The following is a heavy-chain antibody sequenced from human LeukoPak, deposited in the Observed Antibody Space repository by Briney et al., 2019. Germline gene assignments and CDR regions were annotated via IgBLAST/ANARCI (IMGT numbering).Heavy chain of an antibody. Sequence: GGSLRLSCAASGFTFSSYGMNWVRQAPGKGLEWVSYISSSGSTIYYADSVKGRFTISRDNAKNSLYLQMNSLRAADTAVYYCAREPYSSGFFWYFDLWGRGTLVTVSS. CDR2: ISSSGSTI. CDR3: AREPYSSGFFWYFDL. D-gene: IGHD6-19*01. CDR1: GFTFSSYG. V-gene: IGHV3-48*04. J-gene: IGHJ2*01.